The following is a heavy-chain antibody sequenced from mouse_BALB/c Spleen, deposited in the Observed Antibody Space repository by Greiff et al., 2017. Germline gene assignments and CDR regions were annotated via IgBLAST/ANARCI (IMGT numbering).Heavy chain of an antibody. V-gene: IGHV1-87*01. D-gene: IGHD3-2*02. CDR1: GYTFTSYW. CDR3: AREAYAMDY. Sequence: QVQLQQSGAELARPGASVKLSCKASGYTFTSYWMQWVKQRPGQGLEWIGAIYPGDGDTRYTQKFKGKATLTADKSSSTAYMQLSSLASEDSAVYYCAREAYAMDYWGQGTSVTVSS. CDR2: IYPGDGDT. J-gene: IGHJ4*01.